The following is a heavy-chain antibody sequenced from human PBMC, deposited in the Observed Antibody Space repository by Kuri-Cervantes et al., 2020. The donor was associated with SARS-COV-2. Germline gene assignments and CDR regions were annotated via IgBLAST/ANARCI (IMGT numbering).Heavy chain of an antibody. CDR2: IRYDGSNK. V-gene: IGHV3-30*02. CDR1: GFTFSSYG. J-gene: IGHJ4*02. Sequence: GSLRLSCAASGFTFSSYGMHWVRQAPGKGLEWVAFIRYDGSNKYYADSVKGRFTISRDNSKNTLYLQMNSLRAEDTAVYYCAHIGGYSGYDPDYWGQGTLVTVSS. D-gene: IGHD5-12*01. CDR3: AHIGGYSGYDPDY.